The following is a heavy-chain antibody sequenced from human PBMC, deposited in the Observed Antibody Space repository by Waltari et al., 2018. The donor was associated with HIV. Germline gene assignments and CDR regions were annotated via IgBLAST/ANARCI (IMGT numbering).Heavy chain of an antibody. D-gene: IGHD3-22*01. V-gene: IGHV4-31*03. Sequence: QVQLQESGPGLVKPSQTLSLTCTVSGDSISRGGYSWSWIRQHPGKGLEWIGYIYYSGSTYYNPSLKSRVTISVDTSKNQFSLKLRSVTAADTAVYYCARDDGSGYLFDYWGQGTLVTVSS. CDR3: ARDDGSGYLFDY. CDR1: GDSISRGGYS. J-gene: IGHJ4*02. CDR2: IYYSGST.